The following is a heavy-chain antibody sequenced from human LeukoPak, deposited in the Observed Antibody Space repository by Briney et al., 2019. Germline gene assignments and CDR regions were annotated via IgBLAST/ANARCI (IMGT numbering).Heavy chain of an antibody. CDR1: GFTFSRYW. V-gene: IGHV3-74*01. CDR2: IEGDGSTT. CDR3: ARDPSARLGYFDY. J-gene: IGHJ4*02. D-gene: IGHD6-6*01. Sequence: GGSLRLSCAASGFTFSRYWMYWVRHGPGEWLVWVSRIEGDGSTTDYAESVRCRFTISRDNAKNTLYLKMNGLRAEDTAVYYCARDPSARLGYFDYRGQGTLVTVSS.